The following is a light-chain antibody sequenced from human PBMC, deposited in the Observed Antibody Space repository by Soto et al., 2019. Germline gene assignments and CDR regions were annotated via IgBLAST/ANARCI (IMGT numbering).Light chain of an antibody. V-gene: IGLV2-8*01. CDR2: EVS. CDR1: SSDVGAYNY. CDR3: SSYEGSNNYV. J-gene: IGLJ1*01. Sequence: QSVLTQPPSASGSPGQSVTISCTGTSSDVGAYNYLSWYQQHPGKAPKLMLYEVSKRPSGVPDRFSGSKSGNTASLTVSGLQAEDEADYSCSSYEGSNNYVFGTGTKLTVL.